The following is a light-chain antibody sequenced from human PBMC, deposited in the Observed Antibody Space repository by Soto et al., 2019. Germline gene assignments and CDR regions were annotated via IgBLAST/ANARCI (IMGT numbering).Light chain of an antibody. CDR2: GVS. CDR3: SSYTITSATV. Sequence: QSALTQPASLFGSPGQSITISCTGTSSDIGGYNYVSWYQKHPGKAPKLVIYGVSNRPSGVSNRFSGSKFDNTASLTISGLQADDEADYYCSSYTITSATVFGTGTKLTVL. CDR1: SSDIGGYNY. J-gene: IGLJ1*01. V-gene: IGLV2-14*03.